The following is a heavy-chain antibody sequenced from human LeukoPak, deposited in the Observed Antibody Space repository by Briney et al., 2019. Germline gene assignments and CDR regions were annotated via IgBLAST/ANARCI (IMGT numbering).Heavy chain of an antibody. J-gene: IGHJ4*02. CDR3: AKDPEVDYDFWSGYLLH. V-gene: IGHV3-23*01. D-gene: IGHD3-3*01. Sequence: PGGSLRLSCAASGFTFSSYAMSWVRQAPGKGLEWVSAISGSGGSTYYADSVKGRFTISRDNSKNTLYLQMNSLRAEDTAVYYCAKDPEVDYDFWSGYLLHWGQGTLVTVSS. CDR2: ISGSGGST. CDR1: GFTFSSYA.